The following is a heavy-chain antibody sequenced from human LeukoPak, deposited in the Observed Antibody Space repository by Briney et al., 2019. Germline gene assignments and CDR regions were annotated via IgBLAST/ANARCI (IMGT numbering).Heavy chain of an antibody. V-gene: IGHV4-34*01. CDR3: ARFYSSSWETFDY. Sequence: SETLSLTCAVHGESFSAYYWSWIRQPPGKGLEWIGEINHRGTTNDNPSLKSRVTISVDTSKNQFSLKLSSVTAADTAVYYCARFYSSSWETFDYWGQGTLVTVSS. CDR1: GESFSAYY. J-gene: IGHJ4*02. CDR2: INHRGTT. D-gene: IGHD6-13*01.